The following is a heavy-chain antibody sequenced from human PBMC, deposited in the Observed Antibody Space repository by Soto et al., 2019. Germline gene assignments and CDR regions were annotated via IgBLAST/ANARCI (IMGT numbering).Heavy chain of an antibody. CDR3: ARNNGVYDYVWGCYRYDRMDV. Sequence: QVQLVESGGGVVQPGRSLRLSCAASGFTFSSYGMHWVRQAPGKGLEWVAVIWYDGSNKYYADSVKGRFTISRDNSKNRLHLQMNSLPAEETALYYCARNNGVYDYVWGCYRYDRMDVWGQGTTVTVSS. D-gene: IGHD3-16*02. V-gene: IGHV3-33*01. CDR1: GFTFSSYG. CDR2: IWYDGSNK. J-gene: IGHJ6*02.